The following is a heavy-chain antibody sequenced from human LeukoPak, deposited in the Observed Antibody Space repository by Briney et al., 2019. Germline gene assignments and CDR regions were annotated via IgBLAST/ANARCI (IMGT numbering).Heavy chain of an antibody. J-gene: IGHJ4*02. Sequence: PSETLSLTCTVSGGSINNYYWSWIRQPPGKGLEWIGYIYYSGSTYYNPSLKGRVTISVDTSKNQFSLKLSSVTAADTAVYYCARRGNSHDYTGPGTLVTVSP. D-gene: IGHD4-23*01. CDR3: ARRGNSHDY. V-gene: IGHV4-59*01. CDR1: GGSINNYY. CDR2: IYYSGST.